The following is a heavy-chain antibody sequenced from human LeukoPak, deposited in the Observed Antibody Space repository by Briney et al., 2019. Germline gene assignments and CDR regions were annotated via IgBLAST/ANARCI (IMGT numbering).Heavy chain of an antibody. CDR3: AKALEYSSSSEFDY. CDR2: ISGSGGST. V-gene: IGHV3-23*01. D-gene: IGHD6-6*01. Sequence: PGGSLRLSCAASGFTFSSYVMNWVRQAPGKGLEWVSAISGSGGSTYYADSVKGRFTISRDNSKNTLYLQMNSLRAEDTAVYYCAKALEYSSSSEFDYWGQGTLVTVSS. J-gene: IGHJ4*02. CDR1: GFTFSSYV.